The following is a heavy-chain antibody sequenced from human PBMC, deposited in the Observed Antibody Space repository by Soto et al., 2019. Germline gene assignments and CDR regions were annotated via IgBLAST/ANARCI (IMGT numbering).Heavy chain of an antibody. CDR3: ARGALIAVAGTRYYYYGMDV. Sequence: PSQTLSLTCAISGDSVSSNSAAWNWIRQSPSRGLEWLGRTYYRSKWYNDYAVSVKSRITINPDTSKNQFSLQLNSVTPEDTAVYYCARGALIAVAGTRYYYYGMDVWGQGTTVTVSS. CDR2: TYYRSKWYN. CDR1: GDSVSSNSAA. D-gene: IGHD6-19*01. V-gene: IGHV6-1*01. J-gene: IGHJ6*02.